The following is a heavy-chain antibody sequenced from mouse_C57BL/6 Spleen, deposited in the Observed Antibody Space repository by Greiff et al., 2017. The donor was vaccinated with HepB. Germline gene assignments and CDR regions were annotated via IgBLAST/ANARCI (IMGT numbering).Heavy chain of an antibody. V-gene: IGHV1-69*01. Sequence: QVQLQQPGAELVMPGASVKLSCKASGYTFTSYWMHWVKQRPGQGLEWIGEIDPSDSYTNYNQKFKGKSTLTVDKSSSTAYMQLSSLTSEDSAVYYCARWGPRYFDVWGTGTTVTVSS. CDR2: IDPSDSYT. J-gene: IGHJ1*03. CDR1: GYTFTSYW. CDR3: ARWGPRYFDV.